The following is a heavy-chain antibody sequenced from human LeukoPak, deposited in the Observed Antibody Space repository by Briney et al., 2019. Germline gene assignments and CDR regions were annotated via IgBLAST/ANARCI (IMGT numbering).Heavy chain of an antibody. V-gene: IGHV1-69*04. D-gene: IGHD4-23*01. J-gene: IGHJ4*02. CDR1: GGTFSSYA. Sequence: ASVKVSCKASGGTFSSYAISWVRQAPGQGPEWMGRIIPILGIANYAQKFQGRVTITADKSTSIAYMELSSLRSEDTAVYYCATPLNYGGNSDYWGQGTLVTVSS. CDR2: IIPILGIA. CDR3: ATPLNYGGNSDY.